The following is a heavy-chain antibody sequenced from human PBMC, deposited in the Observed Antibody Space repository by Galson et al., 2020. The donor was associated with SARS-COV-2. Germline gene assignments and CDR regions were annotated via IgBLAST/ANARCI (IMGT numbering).Heavy chain of an antibody. CDR1: GFTLTTST. Sequence: GGSLRLSCTASGFTLTTSTLNWVRQAPGKGLEWVSGISGGSTSIYYADSVEGRFTISRDDAKNSLYLQMDSLRAEDTAVYYCARDPRVLRFFGCGPKSRDTYGMDVWGQGTTVTVSS. CDR3: ARDPRVLRFFGCGPKSRDTYGMDV. V-gene: IGHV3-48*04. D-gene: IGHD3-9*01. CDR2: ISGGSTSI. J-gene: IGHJ6*02.